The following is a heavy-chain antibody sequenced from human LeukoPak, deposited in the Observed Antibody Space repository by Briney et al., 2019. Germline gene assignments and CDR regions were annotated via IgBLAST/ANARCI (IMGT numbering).Heavy chain of an antibody. D-gene: IGHD2-21*01. Sequence: PSQTLSLTCTVSGGSISSGGYYWSWIRQHPGKGLEWIGYIYYSGSTFYNPSLKSRITISVDTSKNQFSLKLSSVTAADTAVYYCARAPAYSMAFDMWGHGTMVTVSS. CDR3: ARAPAYSMAFDM. J-gene: IGHJ3*02. CDR1: GGSISSGGYY. V-gene: IGHV4-31*03. CDR2: IYYSGST.